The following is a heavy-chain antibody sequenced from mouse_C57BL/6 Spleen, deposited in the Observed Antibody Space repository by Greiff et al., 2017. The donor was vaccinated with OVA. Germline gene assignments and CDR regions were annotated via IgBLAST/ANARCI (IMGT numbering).Heavy chain of an antibody. CDR3: AGEGGELKGLRQGVGVAD. CDR2: ISYSGST. J-gene: IGHJ3*01. CDR1: GYSITSGYD. V-gene: IGHV3-1*01. D-gene: IGHD2-4*01. Sequence: EVQLKESGPGMAKPSQSPSLSCTVTGYSITSGYDWHWIRHFPGNKLECMGYISYSGSTNYNPSLKSRISITPDTSNNHSFLKWKSVTMEDEATEYCAGEGGELKGLRQGVGVADWGKGTLVSVAA.